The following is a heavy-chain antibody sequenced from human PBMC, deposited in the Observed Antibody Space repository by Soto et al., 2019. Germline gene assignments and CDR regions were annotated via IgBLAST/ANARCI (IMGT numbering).Heavy chain of an antibody. CDR1: GYTFTGYY. D-gene: IGHD6-6*01. CDR2: INPNSGGT. J-gene: IGHJ5*02. CDR3: ARSSIAARPSNWLDP. V-gene: IGHV1-2*04. Sequence: ASVKVSCKASGYTFTGYYMHWVRQAPGQGLEWMGWINPNSGGTNYAQKFQGWVTMTRDTSISTAYMELSRLRSDDTAVYYCARSSIAARPSNWLDPWGQGTMVTVYS.